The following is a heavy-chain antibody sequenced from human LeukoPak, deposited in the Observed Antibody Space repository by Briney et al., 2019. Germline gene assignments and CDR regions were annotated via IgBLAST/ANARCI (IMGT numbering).Heavy chain of an antibody. CDR1: GGSFSGYY. J-gene: IGHJ6*02. Sequence: SETLSLTCAVYGGSFSGYYWSWIRQPAGKGLEWIGRIYTSGSTNYNPSLKSRVTMSVDTSKNQFSLKLSSVTAADTAVYYCARGGSWYGMDVWGQGTTVTVSS. CDR3: ARGGSWYGMDV. D-gene: IGHD6-13*01. V-gene: IGHV4-59*10. CDR2: IYTSGST.